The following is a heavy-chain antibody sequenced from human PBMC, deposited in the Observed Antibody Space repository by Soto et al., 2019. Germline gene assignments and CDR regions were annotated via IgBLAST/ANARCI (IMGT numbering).Heavy chain of an antibody. CDR3: ARGFDYRWVY. Sequence: WGTLRLTCVVSGGSINTDYWWRWVRQPPGKGLEWIGEIRHSGSTNYIQSLKRRVTMSLDKSNNQLSLRLSSVTAADTAVYYCARGFDYRWVYWGQGTLVTVSS. J-gene: IGHJ4*02. CDR1: GGSINTDYW. V-gene: IGHV4-4*02. CDR2: IRHSGST. D-gene: IGHD3-16*01.